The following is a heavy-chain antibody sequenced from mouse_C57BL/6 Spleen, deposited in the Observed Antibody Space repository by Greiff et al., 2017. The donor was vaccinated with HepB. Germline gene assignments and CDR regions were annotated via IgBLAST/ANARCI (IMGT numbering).Heavy chain of an antibody. CDR1: GYTFTSYW. D-gene: IGHD1-1*01. V-gene: IGHV1-5*01. Sequence: VQLQQSGTVLARPGASVKMSCKTSGYTFTSYWMHWVKQRPGQGLEWIGAIYPGNSDTSYNQKFKGKAKLTADTSASTAYMELSSLTNEDSAVYYCTRNYGRSYPWYFDVWGTGTTVTVSS. CDR2: IYPGNSDT. CDR3: TRNYGRSYPWYFDV. J-gene: IGHJ1*03.